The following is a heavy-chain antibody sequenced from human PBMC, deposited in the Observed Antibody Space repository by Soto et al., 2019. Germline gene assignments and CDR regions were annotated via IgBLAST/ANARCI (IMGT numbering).Heavy chain of an antibody. CDR1: GFTFISFG. CDR3: ARDASYYSLWSGYYPSRNGMDV. V-gene: IGHV3-33*01. Sequence: WGSLRLSCAASGFTFISFGMRLFGHSPWKWLEWVSLIWYDGSKKSYGDSVKGRFTISRDNSRNTVYLQMNSLRADDTAVYYCARDASYYSLWSGYYPSRNGMDVWGQGTTVTVSS. CDR2: IWYDGSKK. J-gene: IGHJ6*02. D-gene: IGHD3-3*01.